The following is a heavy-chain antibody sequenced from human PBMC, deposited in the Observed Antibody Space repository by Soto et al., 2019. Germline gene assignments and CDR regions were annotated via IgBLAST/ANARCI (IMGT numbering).Heavy chain of an antibody. J-gene: IGHJ3*02. CDR3: ARSLKGQQLVLGAFDI. D-gene: IGHD6-13*01. CDR1: GFTFSSYS. CDR2: ISSSSSTI. Sequence: GGSLRLPCAASGFTFSSYSMNWVRQAPGKGLEWVSYISSSSSTIYYADSVKGRFTISRDNAKNSLYLQMNSLRAEDTAVYYCARSLKGQQLVLGAFDIWGQGTMVTVSS. V-gene: IGHV3-48*04.